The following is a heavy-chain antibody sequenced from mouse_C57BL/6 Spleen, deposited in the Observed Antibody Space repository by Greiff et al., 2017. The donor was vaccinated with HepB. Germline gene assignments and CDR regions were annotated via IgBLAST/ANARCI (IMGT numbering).Heavy chain of an antibody. CDR3: ARGRRYFDV. J-gene: IGHJ1*03. CDR1: GYTFTSYW. Sequence: QVQLQQPGAELVKPGASVKLSCKASGYTFTSYWMQWVKQRPGQGLEWIGGIDPSDSYTNYNQKFKGKATLTVDTSSSTAYMQLSSLTSEDSAVYYCARGRRYFDVWGTGTTVTVSS. CDR2: IDPSDSYT. V-gene: IGHV1-50*01.